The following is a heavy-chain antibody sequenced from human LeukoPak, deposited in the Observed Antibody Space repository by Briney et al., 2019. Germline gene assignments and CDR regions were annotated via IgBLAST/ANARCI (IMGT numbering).Heavy chain of an antibody. CDR3: ARHVYDFWSGYYYYFDY. CDR1: GGSISSSSYY. D-gene: IGHD3-3*01. Sequence: PSETLSLTCTVSGGSISSSSYYWGWIRQPPGKGLEWTGSIYYSGSTYYNPSLKSRVTISVDTSKNQFSLKLSSVTAADTAVYYCARHVYDFWSGYYYYFDYWGQGTLVTVSS. J-gene: IGHJ4*02. CDR2: IYYSGST. V-gene: IGHV4-39*01.